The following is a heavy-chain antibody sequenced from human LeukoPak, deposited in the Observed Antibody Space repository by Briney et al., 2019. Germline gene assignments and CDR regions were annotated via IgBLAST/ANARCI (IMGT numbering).Heavy chain of an antibody. D-gene: IGHD3-10*01. V-gene: IGHV4-59*08. Sequence: SETLSLTCTVSGGSISSYYWSWIRQPPGKGLEWIGYIYYSGSTNYNPSLKSRVTISVDTSKNQFSLKLSSVTAADTAVYYCARGPYYGSGSYYMTDYWGQGTLVTVSS. CDR3: ARGPYYGSGSYYMTDY. J-gene: IGHJ4*02. CDR1: GGSISSYY. CDR2: IYYSGST.